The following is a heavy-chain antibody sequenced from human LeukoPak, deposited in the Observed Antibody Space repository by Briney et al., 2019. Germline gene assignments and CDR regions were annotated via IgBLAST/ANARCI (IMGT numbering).Heavy chain of an antibody. CDR2: MNHTGNA. CDR1: GGSFSGFH. Sequence: SETLSLTCAVYGGSFSGFHWSWVRQPPGKGLEWIGEMNHTGNANYSPSLKSRVTISGDTSKNQFSLTLTSVTAADTAVYYCARHIPLVVPVAAFDIWGQGTMVTVSS. D-gene: IGHD2-2*01. CDR3: ARHIPLVVPVAAFDI. J-gene: IGHJ3*02. V-gene: IGHV4-34*01.